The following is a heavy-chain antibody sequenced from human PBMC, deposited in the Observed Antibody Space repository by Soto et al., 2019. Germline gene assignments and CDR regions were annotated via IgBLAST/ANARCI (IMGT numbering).Heavy chain of an antibody. D-gene: IGHD6-13*01. Sequence: RQVPKKGLEWIGYIYYSGSTYYNPSLRSRVAMSVDTSKNQFSLKLSSVTAADTAIYYCAREGRLAAAGRFDYWGQGTLVTVSS. J-gene: IGHJ4*02. CDR2: IYYSGST. CDR3: AREGRLAAAGRFDY. V-gene: IGHV4-31*02.